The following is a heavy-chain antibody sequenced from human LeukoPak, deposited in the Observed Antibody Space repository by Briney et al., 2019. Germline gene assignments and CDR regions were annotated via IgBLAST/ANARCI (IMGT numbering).Heavy chain of an antibody. J-gene: IGHJ5*02. Sequence: ASVKVSCKASGYTFTSYGISWVRQAPGQGLEWMGWISAYNGNTNYAQKLQGRATMTTDTSTSTAYMELRSLRSDDTAVYYCARELDSSGYYNWFDPWGQGTLVTVSS. CDR2: ISAYNGNT. V-gene: IGHV1-18*01. CDR3: ARELDSSGYYNWFDP. D-gene: IGHD3-22*01. CDR1: GYTFTSYG.